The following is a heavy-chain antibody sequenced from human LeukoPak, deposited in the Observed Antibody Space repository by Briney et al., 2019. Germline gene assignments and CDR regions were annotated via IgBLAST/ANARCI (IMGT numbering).Heavy chain of an antibody. J-gene: IGHJ4*02. D-gene: IGHD3-22*01. Sequence: PGGSLRLSCAASGFTFSSYAMHWVRQAPGKGLEYVSAISSNGGSTYYANSVKGRFTISRDNSKNTLYLQMGGLRAEDMAVYYCARQGGSSGPYYFDYWGQGTLVTVSS. CDR1: GFTFSSYA. CDR3: ARQGGSSGPYYFDY. CDR2: ISSNGGST. V-gene: IGHV3-64*01.